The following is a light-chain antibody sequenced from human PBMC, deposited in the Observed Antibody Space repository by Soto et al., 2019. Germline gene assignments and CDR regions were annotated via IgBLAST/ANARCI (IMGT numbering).Light chain of an antibody. CDR2: GAS. V-gene: IGKV3-15*01. J-gene: IGKJ1*01. CDR1: QSVSNY. Sequence: EIVLTQSPGTLSLSPGERATLSCRASQSVSNYLAWYQQKPGQAPRLLIYGASTRATGIPARFSGSGSGTEFTLTISSLQSEDFAVYYCQQYNNWRTFGQGTKVDIK. CDR3: QQYNNWRT.